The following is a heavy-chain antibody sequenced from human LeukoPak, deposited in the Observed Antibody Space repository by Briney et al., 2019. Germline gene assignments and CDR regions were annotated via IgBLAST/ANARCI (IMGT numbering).Heavy chain of an antibody. Sequence: GGSLRLSCAASGFTFSSYWMHWVRQAPGKGLVWVSRVYSDGSSTNYADSVKGRFTISRDNAKNTLYLQMNSLRAEDTAVHYCARNLPCSGDTFDSRGQGRMVSVCS. CDR1: GFTFSSYW. V-gene: IGHV3-74*01. D-gene: IGHD2-15*01. CDR2: VYSDGSST. J-gene: IGHJ3*02. CDR3: ARNLPCSGDTFDS.